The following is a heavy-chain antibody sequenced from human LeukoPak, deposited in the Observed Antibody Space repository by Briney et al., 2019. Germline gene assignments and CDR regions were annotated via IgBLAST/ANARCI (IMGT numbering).Heavy chain of an antibody. CDR2: INPNSGGT. CDR1: GYTFTGYY. J-gene: IGHJ4*02. CDR3: ATPQPGGSYCLDY. V-gene: IGHV1-2*02. D-gene: IGHD1-26*01. Sequence: GASVKVSCKASGYTFTGYYMHWVRQAPGQGLEWMGWINPNSGGTNYAQKFQGRVTMTRDTSISTAYMELSSLRSEDTAVYYCATPQPGGSYCLDYWGQGTLVTVSS.